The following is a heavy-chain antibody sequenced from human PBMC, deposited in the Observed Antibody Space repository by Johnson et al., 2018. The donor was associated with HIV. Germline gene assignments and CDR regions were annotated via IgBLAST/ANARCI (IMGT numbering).Heavy chain of an antibody. D-gene: IGHD4-17*01. CDR2: ISSNGGST. J-gene: IGHJ3*02. CDR3: ATDGDGDYAFDI. Sequence: QVQLVESGGGLVQPGGSLRLSCAASGFTFSTYAMHWVRQAPGKGLEYVSAISSNGGSTYYADSVKGRFTISRDNSKNTLYLQMNSLRAEDTAVYYCATDGDGDYAFDIWGQGTMVTVSS. V-gene: IGHV3-64*04. CDR1: GFTFSTYA.